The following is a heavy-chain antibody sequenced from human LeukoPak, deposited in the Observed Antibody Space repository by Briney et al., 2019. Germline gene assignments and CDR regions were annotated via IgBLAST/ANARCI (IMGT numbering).Heavy chain of an antibody. D-gene: IGHD3-22*01. CDR3: ARRHRIPYRTSYYYDSSGRSSRDAFDI. J-gene: IGHJ3*02. Sequence: PSETLSLTCTVSGGSISSYYWSWIRQPPGKGLEWIGYIYYSGSTNYNPSLKSRVTISVDTSKNQYSLKLSSVTAADTAVYYCARRHRIPYRTSYYYDSSGRSSRDAFDIWGQGTMVTVSS. V-gene: IGHV4-59*08. CDR1: GGSISSYY. CDR2: IYYSGST.